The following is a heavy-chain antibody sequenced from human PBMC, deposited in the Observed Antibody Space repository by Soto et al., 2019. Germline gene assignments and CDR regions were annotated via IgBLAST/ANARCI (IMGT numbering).Heavy chain of an antibody. Sequence: SETLSLTCAVSGYSIRNGYYWGWIRQPPGKGLEWIGTIYHSGSTYYNPSLKSRVTISVDASENHFSLKLSSVTAADTAVYYCARVGPYCGGDCYSPPPWGQGTLVTSPQ. CDR2: IYHSGST. V-gene: IGHV4-38-2*01. J-gene: IGHJ5*02. D-gene: IGHD2-21*02. CDR1: GYSIRNGYY. CDR3: ARVGPYCGGDCYSPPP.